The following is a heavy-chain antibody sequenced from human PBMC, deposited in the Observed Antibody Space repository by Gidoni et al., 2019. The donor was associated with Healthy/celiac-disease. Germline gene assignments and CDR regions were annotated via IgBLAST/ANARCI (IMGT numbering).Heavy chain of an antibody. Sequence: QVQLQESGPGLVKPSQTLSLTCTVSGGSISSGGYYWSWIRQHPGKGLPWIGYIYYSGSTYYNPSLKSRVTISVDTSKNQFSLKLSSVTAADTAVYYCARDKSSRVAGSYWYFDLWGRGTLVTVSS. J-gene: IGHJ2*01. V-gene: IGHV4-31*03. CDR3: ARDKSSRVAGSYWYFDL. D-gene: IGHD6-19*01. CDR2: IYYSGST. CDR1: GGSISSGGYY.